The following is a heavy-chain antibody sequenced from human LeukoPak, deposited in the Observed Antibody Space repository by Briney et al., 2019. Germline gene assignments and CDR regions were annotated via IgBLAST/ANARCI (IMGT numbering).Heavy chain of an antibody. CDR2: INNEGTTI. CDR3: ARVSGLGMNEYYQH. V-gene: IGHV3-74*01. D-gene: IGHD3-10*01. CDR1: GLTFSNSW. J-gene: IGHJ1*01. Sequence: GGSLGLSCGASGLTFSNSWMHWVRQAPGKGLVWVSRINNEGTTISYADSVKGRFTISRDNAKSTLYLQMNSLRAEDTAVYYCARVSGLGMNEYYQHWGQGTLVTVAS.